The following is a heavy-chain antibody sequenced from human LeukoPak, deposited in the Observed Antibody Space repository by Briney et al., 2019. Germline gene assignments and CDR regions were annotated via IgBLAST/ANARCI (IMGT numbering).Heavy chain of an antibody. CDR2: ISYNGSNK. CDR3: ASPPPRSRSPPIDY. Sequence: PGGSLRLSCAASGFTFSSYAMHWVRQAPGKGLEWGAVISYNGSNKYYADSVKGRFTISRDNSKNTLYLQLNSLRAEDTAVYYCASPPPRSRSPPIDYWGQGTLVTVSS. CDR1: GFTFSSYA. J-gene: IGHJ4*02. V-gene: IGHV3-30*04. D-gene: IGHD2-15*01.